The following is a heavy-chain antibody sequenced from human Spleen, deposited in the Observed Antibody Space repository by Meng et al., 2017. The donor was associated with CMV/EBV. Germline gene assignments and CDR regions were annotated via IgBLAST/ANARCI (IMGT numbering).Heavy chain of an antibody. CDR3: ARTAYTKNGMDV. CDR2: IFHSGTT. CDR1: GGSISTGSYY. J-gene: IGHJ6*02. D-gene: IGHD4-11*01. Sequence: SETLSLTCTVSGGSISTGSYYWGWIRQPPGKGLEWIGIIFHSGTTYYNPSLKSRVTISVDTSKNQFSLNLTSVIAADTAVYYCARTAYTKNGMDVWGQGTAVTVSS. V-gene: IGHV4-39*07.